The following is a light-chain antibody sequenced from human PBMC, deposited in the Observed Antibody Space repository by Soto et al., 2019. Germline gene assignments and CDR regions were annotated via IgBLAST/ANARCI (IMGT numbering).Light chain of an antibody. V-gene: IGLV2-14*01. J-gene: IGLJ1*01. Sequence: QSVLTQPASVSGSPGQSITISCTGTNSDLGSYDFVSWYQHHPGTAPKLILYKVSDRPSGVSSRFSGSKSGHTASLTISGLQAEDEADYYCCLYAVTFYVFGTGTKLTVL. CDR1: NSDLGSYDF. CDR2: KVS. CDR3: CLYAVTFYV.